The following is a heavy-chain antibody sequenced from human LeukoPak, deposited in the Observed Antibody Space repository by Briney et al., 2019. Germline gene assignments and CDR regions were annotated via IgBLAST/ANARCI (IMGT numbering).Heavy chain of an antibody. CDR1: DDSFSTHY. CDR3: ARDPTTVTKGFDI. D-gene: IGHD4-17*01. V-gene: IGHV4-59*11. CDR2: ISYSGNT. J-gene: IGHJ3*02. Sequence: SETLSLTCTVSDDSFSTHYWTWIRQPPGKGLEGIGYISYSGNTNYNPSLKSRVTISVDTSKNQFSLRLSSVTAAHPAVYYCARDPTTVTKGFDIWGQGTMVTVSS.